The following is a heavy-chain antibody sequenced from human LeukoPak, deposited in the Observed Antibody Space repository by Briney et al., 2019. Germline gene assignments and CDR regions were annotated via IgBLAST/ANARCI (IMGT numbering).Heavy chain of an antibody. CDR1: GFTFSSYW. J-gene: IGHJ4*02. V-gene: IGHV3-7*01. D-gene: IGHD3-10*01. Sequence: GGSLRLSSAPSGFTFSSYWMSWVRQAPGKGLEWVANIKQDGSEKYYVDSVKGRFTISRDNAKSSLYLQMNSLRAEDTAVYYCARTITGSYGSGSYDYWGQGTLVTVSS. CDR2: IKQDGSEK. CDR3: ARTITGSYGSGSYDY.